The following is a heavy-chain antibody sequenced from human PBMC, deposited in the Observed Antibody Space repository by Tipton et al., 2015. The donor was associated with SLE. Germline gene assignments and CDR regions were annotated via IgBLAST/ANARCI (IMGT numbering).Heavy chain of an antibody. V-gene: IGHV4-61*09. CDR1: GGSISSGSYY. CDR3: ARGGRFLEWLTY. D-gene: IGHD3-3*01. CDR2: IYTSGST. Sequence: LRLSCTVSGGSISSGSYYWSWIRQPAGKGLEWIGYIYTSGSTNYNPSLKSRVTISVDTSKNQFSLKLSSVTAADTAVYYCARGGRFLEWLTYWGQGTLVTVSS. J-gene: IGHJ4*02.